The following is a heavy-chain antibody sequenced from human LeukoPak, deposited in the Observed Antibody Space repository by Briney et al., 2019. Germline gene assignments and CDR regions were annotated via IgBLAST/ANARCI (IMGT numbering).Heavy chain of an antibody. CDR3: ARLSLVTAYYYYYMDV. CDR1: GGSISSYY. V-gene: IGHV4-4*09. D-gene: IGHD5-18*01. J-gene: IGHJ6*03. CDR2: IYTSGST. Sequence: SETLSLTCTVSGGSISSYYWSWIRQPPGKGLEWIGYIYTSGSTNYNPSLKSRVTISVDTSKNQFSLRLSSVTAADTAVYYCARLSLVTAYYYYYMDVWGKGTRSPSP.